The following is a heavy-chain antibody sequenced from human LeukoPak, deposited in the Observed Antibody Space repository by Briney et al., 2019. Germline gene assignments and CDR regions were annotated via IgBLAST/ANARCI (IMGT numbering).Heavy chain of an antibody. CDR3: ARETHGYGGNSQYFQH. CDR1: GGSISSGDYY. V-gene: IGHV4-30-4*08. D-gene: IGHD4-23*01. CDR2: IYYSGST. Sequence: SETLSLTCTVSGGSISSGDYYWSWIRQPPGKGLEWIGYIYYSGSTYYNPSLKSRVTMSVDASKNQFSLKLSSVTAADTAVYYCARETHGYGGNSQYFQHWGQGTLVTVSS. J-gene: IGHJ1*01.